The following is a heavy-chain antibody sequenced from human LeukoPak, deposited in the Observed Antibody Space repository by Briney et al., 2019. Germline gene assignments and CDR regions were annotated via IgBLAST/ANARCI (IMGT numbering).Heavy chain of an antibody. D-gene: IGHD3-10*01. Sequence: GGSLRLSCAASGFTFSSYAMSWVRQAPGKGLEWVSAISGSGGSTYYADSVKGRFTISRDNSKDTLYLQMNSLRAEDTAVYYCAKGSGSYLNYYYYGMDVWGQGTTVTVSS. V-gene: IGHV3-23*01. J-gene: IGHJ6*02. CDR2: ISGSGGST. CDR3: AKGSGSYLNYYYYGMDV. CDR1: GFTFSSYA.